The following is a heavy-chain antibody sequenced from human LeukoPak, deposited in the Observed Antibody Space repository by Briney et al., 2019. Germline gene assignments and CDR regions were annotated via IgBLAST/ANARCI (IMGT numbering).Heavy chain of an antibody. CDR3: ARDSTYYYDSGSSGPHYFDN. CDR2: ISSGGTDE. CDR1: GFTFSSYG. V-gene: IGHV3-30*03. J-gene: IGHJ4*02. D-gene: IGHD3-10*01. Sequence: GGSLRLSCAASGFTFSSYGMHWVRQAPGKGLEWVSLISSGGTDEYYADPVKGRFTISRDNSKNTLYLQLNSLRAEDTAVYYCARDSTYYYDSGSSGPHYFDNWGQGTLVTVSS.